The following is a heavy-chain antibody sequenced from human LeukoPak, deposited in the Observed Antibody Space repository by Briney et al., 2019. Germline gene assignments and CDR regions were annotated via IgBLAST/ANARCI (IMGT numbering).Heavy chain of an antibody. Sequence: ASVKVSCKASGYTFTGYYMHWVRQAPGQGLEWMGWINPNSGGTNYAQKFQGRVTMTRDTSISTAYMELSRLRSGDTAVYYCARDGSVVVPAAHPYNWFDPWGQGTLVTVSS. V-gene: IGHV1-2*02. CDR1: GYTFTGYY. CDR3: ARDGSVVVPAAHPYNWFDP. CDR2: INPNSGGT. D-gene: IGHD2-2*01. J-gene: IGHJ5*02.